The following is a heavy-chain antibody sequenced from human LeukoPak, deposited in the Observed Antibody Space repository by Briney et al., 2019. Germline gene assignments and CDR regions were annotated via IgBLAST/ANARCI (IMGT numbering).Heavy chain of an antibody. CDR1: GVSISSGGYY. D-gene: IGHD3-22*01. J-gene: IGHJ2*01. CDR2: IYYSGST. CDR3: AYDSSGYYGYFDL. Sequence: SETLSLTCTVSGVSISSGGYYWSWIRQHPGKGLEWIGYIYYSGSTYYNPSLKSRVTISVDTSKNQFSLKLSSVTAADTAVYYCAYDSSGYYGYFDLWGRGTLVTVSS. V-gene: IGHV4-31*03.